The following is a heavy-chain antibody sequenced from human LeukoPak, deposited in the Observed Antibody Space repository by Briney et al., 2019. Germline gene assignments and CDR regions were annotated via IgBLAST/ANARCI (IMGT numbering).Heavy chain of an antibody. Sequence: GGSLRLSCAASGFTFTTYWMGWVRQAPGKGLEWVANIKQDGSEKYYVDSVKGRFTISRDNAKNSLYLQMNSLRAEDTAVYYCAKDQMSYDILTGYYFDYWGQGTLVTVSS. CDR3: AKDQMSYDILTGYYFDY. CDR2: IKQDGSEK. V-gene: IGHV3-7*01. J-gene: IGHJ4*02. CDR1: GFTFTTYW. D-gene: IGHD3-9*01.